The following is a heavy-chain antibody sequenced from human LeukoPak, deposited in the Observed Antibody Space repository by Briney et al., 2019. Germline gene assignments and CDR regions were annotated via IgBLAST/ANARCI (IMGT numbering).Heavy chain of an antibody. D-gene: IGHD1-26*01. CDR2: IYTSGST. Sequence: PSETLSLTCIVSGGSISSYYWSWIRQPAGKGLEWIGRIYTSGSTNYNPSLKSRVTMSVDTSKNQFSLKLSSVTAADTAVYYCARIRGSGSYYDYYYMDVWGKGTTVTVSS. V-gene: IGHV4-4*07. CDR1: GGSISSYY. J-gene: IGHJ6*03. CDR3: ARIRGSGSYYDYYYMDV.